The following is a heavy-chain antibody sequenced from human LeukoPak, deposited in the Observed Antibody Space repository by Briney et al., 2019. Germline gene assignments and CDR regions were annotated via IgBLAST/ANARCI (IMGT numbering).Heavy chain of an antibody. V-gene: IGHV4-34*01. J-gene: IGHJ4*02. Sequence: PSETLSLTCAVYGGSFSGYYWSWIRQPPGKGLEWIGEINHSGSTNYNPSLKSRVTISVDTSKNQFSLKLSSVTAADTAVYYCARKVQSIAARHFDYWGQGTLVTVSS. CDR2: INHSGST. D-gene: IGHD6-6*01. CDR3: ARKVQSIAARHFDY. CDR1: GGSFSGYY.